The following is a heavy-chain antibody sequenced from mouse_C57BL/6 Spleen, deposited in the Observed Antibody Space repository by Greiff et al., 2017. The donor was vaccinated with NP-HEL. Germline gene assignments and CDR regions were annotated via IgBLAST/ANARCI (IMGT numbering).Heavy chain of an antibody. V-gene: IGHV5-17*01. CDR3: ARNGRPFDY. Sequence: EVMLVESGGGLVKPGGSLKLSCAASGFTFSDYGMHWVRQAPEKGLEWVAYISSGSSTIYYADTVKGRFTLSRDNAKNTLFLQMTSLRSEGTAMYYCARNGRPFDYWGQGTTLTVSS. CDR2: ISSGSSTI. J-gene: IGHJ2*01. D-gene: IGHD1-1*01. CDR1: GFTFSDYG.